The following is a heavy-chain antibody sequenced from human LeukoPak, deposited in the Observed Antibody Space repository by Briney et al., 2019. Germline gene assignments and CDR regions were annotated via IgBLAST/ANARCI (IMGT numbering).Heavy chain of an antibody. V-gene: IGHV3-64D*06. CDR3: VFPYSSGYYESDY. J-gene: IGHJ4*02. CDR2: ISSNGATT. D-gene: IGHD6-19*01. CDR1: GFTFSIYA. Sequence: GGSLRLSCSASGFTFSIYAMHWVRQAPGKGLQYVSGISSNGATTYYAASVKGRFTISRDNSKNMLSLQMSSLRAEDTAVYYCVFPYSSGYYESDYWGQGTLVTVSS.